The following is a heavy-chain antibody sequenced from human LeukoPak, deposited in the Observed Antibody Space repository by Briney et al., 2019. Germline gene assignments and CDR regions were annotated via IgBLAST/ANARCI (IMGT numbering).Heavy chain of an antibody. D-gene: IGHD1-26*01. Sequence: IPSETLSLTCTVSGGSISSYFWTWIRQPPGKGLEWIGYIYNTGGTNYNPSLNSRVTISIDTSKNQFSLRLSSVTAADTAIYFCARIRGSYSLWGQGTLVTVSS. CDR2: IYNTGGT. CDR3: ARIRGSYSL. J-gene: IGHJ4*02. V-gene: IGHV4-59*01. CDR1: GGSISSYF.